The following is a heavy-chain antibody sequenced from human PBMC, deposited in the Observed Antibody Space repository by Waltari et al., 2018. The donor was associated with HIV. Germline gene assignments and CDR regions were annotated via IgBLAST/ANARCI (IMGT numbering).Heavy chain of an antibody. CDR1: GFSLTTSAVG. D-gene: IGHD1-7*01. V-gene: IGHV2-5*02. Sequence: QITLKESGPSLVKPTQTLTLTCTFSGFSLTTSAVGVGWIRQPPGKALEWLALIYWDEDKRYSPSLRSRLTITKDTSKNQVVLTMTNMDPVDTATYYCARSAGTNDYYYYYYMDVWGKGTTVTVSS. CDR3: ARSAGTNDYYYYYYMDV. J-gene: IGHJ6*03. CDR2: IYWDEDK.